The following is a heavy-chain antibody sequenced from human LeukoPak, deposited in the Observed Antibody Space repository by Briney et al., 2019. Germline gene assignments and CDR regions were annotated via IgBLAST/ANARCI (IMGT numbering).Heavy chain of an antibody. CDR3: AKDLDDFWSGYHDY. CDR2: ISGSGGST. Sequence: PGGSLRLSCAASGFTFSSYAMSWVRQAPGKGLEGVSAISGSGGSTYYADSVKGRFTISRDNSKNTLYLQMNSLRAEDTAVYYCAKDLDDFWSGYHDYWGQGTLVTVSS. V-gene: IGHV3-23*01. CDR1: GFTFSSYA. D-gene: IGHD3-3*01. J-gene: IGHJ4*02.